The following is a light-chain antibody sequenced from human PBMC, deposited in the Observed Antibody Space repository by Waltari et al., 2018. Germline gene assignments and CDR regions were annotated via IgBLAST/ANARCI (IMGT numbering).Light chain of an antibody. V-gene: IGKV2-28*01. Sequence: DIVVTQSPLSLPVTPGEPASISCRSSQSLLHSNGYNYLDWYLQKPGQSPQLLIYLGSNRASGVPDRFSGSGSGTDFTLKISRVEAEDVGVYYCMQSLQALWTFGQRTKVEFK. CDR3: MQSLQALWT. CDR2: LGS. J-gene: IGKJ1*01. CDR1: QSLLHSNGYNY.